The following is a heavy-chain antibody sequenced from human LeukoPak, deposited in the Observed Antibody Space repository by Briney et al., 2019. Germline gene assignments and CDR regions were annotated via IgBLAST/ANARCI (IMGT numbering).Heavy chain of an antibody. D-gene: IGHD3-22*01. CDR2: INHSGST. J-gene: IGHJ5*02. Sequence: SETLSLTCAVYGGSFSGYYWSWIRQPPGKGLEWIGEINHSGSTNYNPSLKSRVTISVDTSKNQFSLKLSSVTAADTAVYYCARGPSRRITMIVASKITRFDPWGQGTLVTVSS. CDR3: ARGPSRRITMIVASKITRFDP. CDR1: GGSFSGYY. V-gene: IGHV4-34*01.